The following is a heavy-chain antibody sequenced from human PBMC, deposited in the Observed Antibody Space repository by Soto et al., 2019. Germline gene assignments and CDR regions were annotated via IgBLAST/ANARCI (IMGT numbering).Heavy chain of an antibody. V-gene: IGHV6-1*01. D-gene: IGHD3-22*01. Sequence: PLQTLSLTGAGSGDNVASNSAAWTSIRQSPSRGLEWLGRTYYRSKWYNHYAVSVKSRITVNPDTSKNQFSLQLNSVTPEDTAVYYCARSGPGGYIDSWGQGTPLTISS. CDR3: ARSGPGGYIDS. CDR2: TYYRSKWYN. CDR1: GDNVASNSAA. J-gene: IGHJ4*02.